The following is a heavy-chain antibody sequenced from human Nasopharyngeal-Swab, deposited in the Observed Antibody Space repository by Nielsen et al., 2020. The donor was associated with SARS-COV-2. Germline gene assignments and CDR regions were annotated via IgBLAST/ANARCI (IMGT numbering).Heavy chain of an antibody. CDR1: VFTFSTYT. CDR2: ISGSSAYI. D-gene: IGHD2-21*02. Sequence: ESLKISCAASVFTFSTYTMNWVRQAPGKGLECVSSISGSSAYIWYADSVKGRFTVSRDNAKNSLYLQMNNLRADDTAIYYCARTAAFCGGDCYSEYFQQWGQGTLVTVSS. V-gene: IGHV3-21*01. CDR3: ARTAAFCGGDCYSEYFQQ. J-gene: IGHJ1*01.